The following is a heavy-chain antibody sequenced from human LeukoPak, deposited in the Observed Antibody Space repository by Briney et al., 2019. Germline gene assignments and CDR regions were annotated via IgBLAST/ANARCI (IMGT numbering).Heavy chain of an antibody. CDR2: MSYDGNYK. J-gene: IGHJ4*02. Sequence: GGSLRLSCAASGFTFSGYGMHWVRQAPGKGLEWAAVMSYDGNYKSYADSVKGRFTISRDTSKNTLYLQMNSLRADDTALYFCARGKYSSAWYYFDYWGQGTLVTVSS. CDR3: ARGKYSSAWYYFDY. D-gene: IGHD6-19*01. V-gene: IGHV3-33*01. CDR1: GFTFSGYG.